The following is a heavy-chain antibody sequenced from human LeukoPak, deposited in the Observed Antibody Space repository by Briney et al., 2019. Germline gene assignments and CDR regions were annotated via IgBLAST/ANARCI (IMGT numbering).Heavy chain of an antibody. J-gene: IGHJ4*02. CDR1: GGSISSYY. Sequence: SEALSLTCTVSGGSISSYYWSWIRQPPGKGLEWIGYIYYSGSTNYNPSLKSRVTISVDTSKNQFSLKLSSVTAADTAVYYCARDYYDSSGPYFDYWGQGTLVTVSS. D-gene: IGHD3-22*01. CDR3: ARDYYDSSGPYFDY. V-gene: IGHV4-59*01. CDR2: IYYSGST.